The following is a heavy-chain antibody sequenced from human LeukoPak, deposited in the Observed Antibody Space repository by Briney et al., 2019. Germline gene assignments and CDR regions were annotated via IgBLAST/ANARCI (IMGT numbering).Heavy chain of an antibody. CDR3: AKLVGATMTSDY. CDR1: GFTFRSYV. Sequence: PGGSLRLSCVASGFTFRSYVMTWVRQAPGKGLEWVSGISTSGTNTYYADFVKGRFTISRDNSKNTLYLQMNSLRAEDTAVYYCAKLVGATMTSDYWGQGTLVTVSS. CDR2: ISTSGTNT. V-gene: IGHV3-23*01. J-gene: IGHJ4*02. D-gene: IGHD1-26*01.